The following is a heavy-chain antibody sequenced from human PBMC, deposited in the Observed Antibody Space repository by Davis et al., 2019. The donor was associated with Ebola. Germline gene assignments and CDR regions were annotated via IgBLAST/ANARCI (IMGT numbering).Heavy chain of an antibody. J-gene: IGHJ3*02. CDR2: LGTSADA. V-gene: IGHV3-23*01. Sequence: GGSLRLSCAASGFIFNSYVMNWVRQAPGKGLEWVSTLGTSADAYYADSVKGRFTISRDNSKNTLYLQMNGLRVEDTAIYYCAKDTSNIWFDIWGQGTVVTVSS. CDR3: AKDTSNIWFDI. CDR1: GFIFNSYV. D-gene: IGHD1-26*01.